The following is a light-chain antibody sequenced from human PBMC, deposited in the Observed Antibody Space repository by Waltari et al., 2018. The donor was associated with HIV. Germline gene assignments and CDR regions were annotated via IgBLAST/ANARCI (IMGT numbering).Light chain of an antibody. Sequence: QSALTQPRSVSGSPGQSVTISCTGTSSDVGGYNYVSWYQQLPGKAPKLMIYDLTERPSGVPDRFSGSKSGNTASLPISGLQAEDEADYYCCSFAGSYTWLFGGGTKLTVL. V-gene: IGLV2-11*01. CDR1: SSDVGGYNY. CDR2: DLT. J-gene: IGLJ2*01. CDR3: CSFAGSYTWL.